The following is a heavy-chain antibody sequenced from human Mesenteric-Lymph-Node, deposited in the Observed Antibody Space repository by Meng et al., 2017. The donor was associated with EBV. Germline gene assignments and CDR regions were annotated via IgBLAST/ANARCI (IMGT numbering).Heavy chain of an antibody. Sequence: EVQLVELGGGLVKPGGSLGVSCDASGLSFTNAWMSWVRQAPGKGLEWVSFIYSGGSTYYADSVKGRFTISRDNSKNTLYLQMNSLRAEDTAVYYCARGMGATEIRYWGQGTLVTASS. CDR1: GLSFTNAW. CDR3: ARGMGATEIRY. D-gene: IGHD1-26*01. J-gene: IGHJ4*02. CDR2: IYSGGST. V-gene: IGHV3-66*01.